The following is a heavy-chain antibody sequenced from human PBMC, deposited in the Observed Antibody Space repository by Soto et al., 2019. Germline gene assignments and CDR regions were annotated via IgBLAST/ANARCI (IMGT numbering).Heavy chain of an antibody. J-gene: IGHJ4*02. V-gene: IGHV4-34*01. CDR3: ALCHYSGSGSYVDY. D-gene: IGHD3-10*01. CDR1: GGSFSGYY. Sequence: QVQLQQWGAGLLKPSETLSLTCAVYGGSFSGYYWSWIRQPPGKGLEWIGEINHSGSTNYNPSLKSRFTRAVDTSKNQFSLKLSSVTAADTAVYYCALCHYSGSGSYVDYWGQGTLVTVSS. CDR2: INHSGST.